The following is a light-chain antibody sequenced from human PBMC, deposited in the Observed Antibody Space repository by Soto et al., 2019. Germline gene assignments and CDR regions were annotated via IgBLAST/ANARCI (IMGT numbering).Light chain of an antibody. CDR1: QDISNS. Sequence: DIQMTQSPSSLSASVGDRVTITCRASQDISNSLAWYQQKPGKVPKLLIYAASPLQSGVPSRFSGSGSATDFTLTISSLQPDDVATYYCQKYNSAPWTFGQGTKVDIK. CDR2: AAS. CDR3: QKYNSAPWT. V-gene: IGKV1-27*01. J-gene: IGKJ1*01.